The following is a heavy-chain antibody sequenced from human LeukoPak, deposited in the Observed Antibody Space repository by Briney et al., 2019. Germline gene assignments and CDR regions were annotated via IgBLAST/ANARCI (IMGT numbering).Heavy chain of an antibody. CDR1: GGSISSYY. CDR2: IYYSGST. Sequence: SDTLSLTCTVSGGSISSYYWSWIRQPPGKGLEWIGYIYYSGSTNYNPALKSRVTISVDTSKNQFSLKLSSVNAADTAVYYCARGVSSSRFPFDYWGQGTLVSVPS. J-gene: IGHJ4*02. D-gene: IGHD6-13*01. V-gene: IGHV4-59*07. CDR3: ARGVSSSRFPFDY.